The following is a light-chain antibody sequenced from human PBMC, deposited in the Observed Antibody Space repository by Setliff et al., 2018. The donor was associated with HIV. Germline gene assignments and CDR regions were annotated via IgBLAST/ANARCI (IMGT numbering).Light chain of an antibody. CDR3: CSYAGSSTYV. Sequence: QSALTQPASVSGSPGQSITISCTGTSEDVGTSKFVSWYQQHPGKAPKLMIYGVTKRPSEISNRFSGSKSGNTASLTISGLQAEDEADYYCCSYAGSSTYVFGTGTKVTVL. J-gene: IGLJ1*01. V-gene: IGLV2-23*02. CDR1: SEDVGTSKF. CDR2: GVT.